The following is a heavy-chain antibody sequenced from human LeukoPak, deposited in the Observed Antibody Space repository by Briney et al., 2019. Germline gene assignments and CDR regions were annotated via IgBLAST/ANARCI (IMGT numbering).Heavy chain of an antibody. D-gene: IGHD5-12*01. Sequence: GGSLRLSCAASGFTFSSYSMNWVRQAPGKGLEWVSYISSSSSTIYYADSVKGRFTISRDNSKNTLYLQMNSLRAEDTAVYYCAKEGGASRFDYWGQGTLVTVSS. CDR2: ISSSSSTI. J-gene: IGHJ4*02. CDR1: GFTFSSYS. CDR3: AKEGGASRFDY. V-gene: IGHV3-48*01.